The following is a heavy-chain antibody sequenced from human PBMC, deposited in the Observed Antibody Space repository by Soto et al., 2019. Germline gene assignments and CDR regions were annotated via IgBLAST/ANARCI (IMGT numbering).Heavy chain of an antibody. J-gene: IGHJ4*02. CDR1: GGSLTRGTYS. Sequence: SETRSLTWAVSGGSLTRGTYSWNWIRQPPGKGLEWIGYIFPSGTTYYNPSLKSRVSISIDVSKNQFSLNLRSLTAADTAVYYCARGREFDSWGQGTLVTVSS. CDR3: ARGREFDS. V-gene: IGHV4-30-2*01. CDR2: IFPSGTT.